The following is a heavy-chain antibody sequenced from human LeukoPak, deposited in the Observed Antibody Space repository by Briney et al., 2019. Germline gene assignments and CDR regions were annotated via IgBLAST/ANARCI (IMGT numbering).Heavy chain of an antibody. CDR1: GYSISSGYY. CDR3: ARGSGYCSSTSCYVSWFDP. J-gene: IGHJ5*02. CDR2: IYYSGST. D-gene: IGHD2-2*01. V-gene: IGHV4-61*01. Sequence: PSETLSLTCTVSGYSISSGYYWGWIRQPPGKGLEWIGYIYYSGSTNYNPSLKSRVTISVDTSKNQFSLKLSSVTAADTAVYYCARGSGYCSSTSCYVSWFDPWGQGTLVTVSS.